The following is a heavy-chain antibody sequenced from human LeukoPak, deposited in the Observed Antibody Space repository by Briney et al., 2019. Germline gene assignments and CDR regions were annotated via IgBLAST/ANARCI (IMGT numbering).Heavy chain of an antibody. CDR3: ARGRNI. J-gene: IGHJ3*02. CDR2: IYSGGRT. Sequence: GGSLRLSCAVSELTVSTNYMSWVRQAPGKGLEWVSVIYSGGRTYYAASVRGRFTISRDNSKNTLYLQMNSLRVEDTAVYYCARGRNIWGQGTRVTVSS. CDR1: ELTVSTNY. V-gene: IGHV3-66*01.